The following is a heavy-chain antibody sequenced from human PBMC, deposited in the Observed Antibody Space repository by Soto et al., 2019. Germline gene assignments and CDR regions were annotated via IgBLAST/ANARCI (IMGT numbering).Heavy chain of an antibody. Sequence: GGSLRLSCAASGFSVSGIYMSWVRQAPGKGLEWVSVIYSDGSTYYADSVKGRFTISRDNSKNTLYLQMNSLRAEDTAVYYCARDCSSTSCYTPHYGMDVWGQGTTVTVSS. CDR1: GFSVSGIY. V-gene: IGHV3-53*01. CDR2: IYSDGST. D-gene: IGHD2-2*02. CDR3: ARDCSSTSCYTPHYGMDV. J-gene: IGHJ6*02.